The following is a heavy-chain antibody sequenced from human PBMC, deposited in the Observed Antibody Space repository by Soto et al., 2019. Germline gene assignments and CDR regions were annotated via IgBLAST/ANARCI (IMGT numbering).Heavy chain of an antibody. CDR1: GGTFSSYA. V-gene: IGHV1-69*13. D-gene: IGHD3-3*01. Sequence: ASVKVSCKASGGTFSSYAISWVRQAPGQGLEWMGGIIPIFGTANYAQKFQGRVTITADESTSTAYMELSSLRSEDTAVYYCAGGTGGFRAWGMDVWGQGTTVTVSS. J-gene: IGHJ6*02. CDR3: AGGTGGFRAWGMDV. CDR2: IIPIFGTA.